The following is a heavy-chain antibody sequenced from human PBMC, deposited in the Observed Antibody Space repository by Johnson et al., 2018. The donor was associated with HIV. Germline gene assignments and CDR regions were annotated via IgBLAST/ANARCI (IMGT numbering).Heavy chain of an antibody. CDR3: AKDDNLGVWYSDAFDV. CDR1: GFTFDDYG. D-gene: IGHD6-19*01. V-gene: IGHV3-20*04. J-gene: IGHJ3*01. CDR2: ISWNSGTI. Sequence: VQLVESGGGVVRPGGSLRLSCAASGFTFDDYGMSWVRQAPGKGLEWVSGISWNSGTIGYADSVKGRFTISRDNSKNTLYLQMKSLRPEDTSIYYCAKDDNLGVWYSDAFDVWGQGTVVTVSS.